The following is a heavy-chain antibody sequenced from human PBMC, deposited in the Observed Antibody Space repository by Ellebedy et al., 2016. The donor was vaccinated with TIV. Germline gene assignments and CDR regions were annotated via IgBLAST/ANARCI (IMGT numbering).Heavy chain of an antibody. D-gene: IGHD6-19*01. Sequence: SETLSLTXTVSGGSISSYYWSWIRQPPGKGLEWIGYIYYSGSTNYNPSLKSRVTISVDTSKNQFSLKLSSVTAADTAVYYCARKAQWLGTDAFDIWGQGTMVTVSS. CDR1: GGSISSYY. CDR3: ARKAQWLGTDAFDI. J-gene: IGHJ3*02. V-gene: IGHV4-59*01. CDR2: IYYSGST.